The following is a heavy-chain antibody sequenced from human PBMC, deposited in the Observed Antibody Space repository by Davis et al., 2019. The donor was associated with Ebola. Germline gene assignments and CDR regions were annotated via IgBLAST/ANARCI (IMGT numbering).Heavy chain of an antibody. CDR3: ARDGAGLYYDFLWGFDP. J-gene: IGHJ5*02. CDR2: IYHSGST. V-gene: IGHV4-39*07. D-gene: IGHD3-3*01. CDR1: GGSISSSSYY. Sequence: SETLSLTCTVSGGSISSSSYYWGWIRQPPGKGLEWIGSIYHSGSTYYNPSLKSRVTISVDTSKNQFSLKLSSVTAADTAVYYCARDGAGLYYDFLWGFDPWGQGTLVTVSS.